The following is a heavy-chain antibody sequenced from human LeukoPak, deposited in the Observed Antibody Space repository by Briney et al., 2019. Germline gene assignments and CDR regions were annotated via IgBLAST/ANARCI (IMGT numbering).Heavy chain of an antibody. D-gene: IGHD6-13*01. CDR1: GFTFSSYG. CDR2: IRYDGSNK. J-gene: IGHJ6*03. CDR3: ARPYSSNVYYYYYMDV. V-gene: IGHV3-30*02. Sequence: GGSLRLSCAASGFTFSSYGMHWVRQAPGKGLEWEAFIRYDGSNKYYADSMKGRFTISRDNSRNRLYLQMNSLGVGDTAVYYCARPYSSNVYYYYYMDVWGKGTTVTIFS.